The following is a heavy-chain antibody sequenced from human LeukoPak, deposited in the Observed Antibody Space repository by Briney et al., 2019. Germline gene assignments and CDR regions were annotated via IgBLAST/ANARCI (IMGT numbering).Heavy chain of an antibody. V-gene: IGHV4-34*01. CDR2: INHSGST. CDR1: GGSFSGYY. D-gene: IGHD3-3*01. J-gene: IGHJ4*02. CDR3: ARLAADYDFWSGYPQSDSHDFRDY. Sequence: SETLSLTCAVYGGSFSGYYWSWIRQPPGKGLEWIGEINHSGSTNYNPSLKSRVTISVDTSKNQFSLKLSSVTAADTAVYYCARLAADYDFWSGYPQSDSHDFRDYWGQGTLVTVSS.